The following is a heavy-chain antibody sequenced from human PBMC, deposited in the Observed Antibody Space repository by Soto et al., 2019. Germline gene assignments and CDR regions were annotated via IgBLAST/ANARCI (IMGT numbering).Heavy chain of an antibody. J-gene: IGHJ4*02. CDR1: GFSLSNYW. CDR3: ARQTSLSGNPFDH. D-gene: IGHD3-3*01. Sequence: QPGGSLRLSCVGSGFSLSNYWMHWVRQAPGKGLEWVSRITSDGSAPIYADSVKGRFTISRDNAKNTLYLQMDSPRAEDTAVYYCARQTSLSGNPFDHWGQGTLV. V-gene: IGHV3-74*01. CDR2: ITSDGSAP.